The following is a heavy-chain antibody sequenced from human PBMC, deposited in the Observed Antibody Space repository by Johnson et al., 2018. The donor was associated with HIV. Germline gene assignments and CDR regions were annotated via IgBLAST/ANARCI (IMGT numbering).Heavy chain of an antibody. CDR3: TTDDVVPPAFDI. Sequence: VQLVESGGGLVQPGGSLRLSCAASGFTVSSNYMSWVRQAPGKGLQWVGRTRNNANSYIPEYAASVKGRFTISRDNAKNSLYLQMNSLKTEDTAVYYCTTDDVVPPAFDIWGQGTMVTVSS. D-gene: IGHD2-15*01. CDR1: GFTVSSNY. J-gene: IGHJ3*02. CDR2: TRNNANSYIP. V-gene: IGHV3-72*01.